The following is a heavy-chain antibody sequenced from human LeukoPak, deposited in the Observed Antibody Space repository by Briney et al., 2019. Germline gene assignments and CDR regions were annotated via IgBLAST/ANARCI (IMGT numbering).Heavy chain of an antibody. V-gene: IGHV4-39*01. Sequence: SETLSLTCTVSGGSISSSSYYWGWIRQPPGKGLEWIGTIYYSGSTYYNPSLKGRVTISVDTSKNQFSLKLSSVTAADTAVYYCARRVYSSGYYYFDYWGQGTLVTVSS. CDR3: ARRVYSSGYYYFDY. CDR1: GGSISSSSYY. J-gene: IGHJ4*02. D-gene: IGHD6-19*01. CDR2: IYYSGST.